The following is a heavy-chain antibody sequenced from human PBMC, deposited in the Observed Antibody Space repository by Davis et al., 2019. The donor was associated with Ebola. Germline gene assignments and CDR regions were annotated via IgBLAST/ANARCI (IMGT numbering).Heavy chain of an antibody. CDR3: VKGEGGYDPFFED. D-gene: IGHD5-12*01. CDR1: GFTFDDYS. CDR2: INWNGAKI. V-gene: IGHV3-9*01. Sequence: SLKISCAASGFTFDDYSMHWVRHTPGKGLEWVSNINWNGAKIHYADSVTGRFTISRDNTKNSLYLQMNSLRDEDTALYYCVKGEGGYDPFFEDWGQGARVTVSS. J-gene: IGHJ4*02.